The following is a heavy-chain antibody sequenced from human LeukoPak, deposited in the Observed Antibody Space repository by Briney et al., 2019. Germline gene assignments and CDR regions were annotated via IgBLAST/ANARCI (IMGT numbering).Heavy chain of an antibody. J-gene: IGHJ5*02. CDR2: INHSGST. V-gene: IGHV4-34*01. Sequence: SETLSLTCAVYGGSFSGYYWSWIRKPPGKGLEWIGEINHSGSTNYNPSLKSRVTISVDTSKNQFSLKLSSVTAADTAVYYCARAPYNWNYRFDPWGQGTLVTVSS. D-gene: IGHD1-7*01. CDR3: ARAPYNWNYRFDP. CDR1: GGSFSGYY.